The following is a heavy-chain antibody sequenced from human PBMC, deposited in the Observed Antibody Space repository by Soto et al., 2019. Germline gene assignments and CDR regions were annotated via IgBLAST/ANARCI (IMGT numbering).Heavy chain of an antibody. D-gene: IGHD2-2*01. CDR2: IDPSDSYT. CDR1: GARLTTYW. CDR3: VRQGRLCFSCDGVAV. V-gene: IGHV5-10-1*01. Sequence: PGESLKISSNGSGARLTTYWISWVRQMPGKDMERMGRIDPSDSYTNYSPSFQGHVTISADNSISTAYLQWSSLKAADTAMYSYVRQGRLCFSCDGVAVWGQGTTVSVAS. J-gene: IGHJ6*02.